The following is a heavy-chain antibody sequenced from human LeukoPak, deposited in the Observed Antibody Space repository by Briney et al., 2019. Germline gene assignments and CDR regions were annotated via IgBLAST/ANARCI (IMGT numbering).Heavy chain of an antibody. CDR3: ARGNGYNAYYFDY. D-gene: IGHD5-24*01. J-gene: IGHJ4*02. CDR2: ISYDGSTK. CDR1: GFIFSSYA. V-gene: IGHV3-30*04. Sequence: PGGSLRLSCAASGFIFSSYAMHGVRQAPGKGLEWVVVISYDGSTKYYADSVKGRFTISRDNSKNTLYLQMSSLRGEDTAVYYCARGNGYNAYYFDYWGQGTLVTVSS.